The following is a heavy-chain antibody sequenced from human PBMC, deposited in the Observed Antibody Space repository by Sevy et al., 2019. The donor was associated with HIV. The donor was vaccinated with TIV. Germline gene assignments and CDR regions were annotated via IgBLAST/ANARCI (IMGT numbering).Heavy chain of an antibody. D-gene: IGHD3-16*02. J-gene: IGHJ4*02. V-gene: IGHV3-74*01. Sequence: GGSLRLSCAASGFTFNNYWIHWVRQAPGKGLVWVSRITNDGSSTGYAGSVEGRFTLSRDNAKNTVYLQMDSLRAEDMAMYYCARDRGLSTPFDYWGQGALVTVSS. CDR2: ITNDGSST. CDR1: GFTFNNYW. CDR3: ARDRGLSTPFDY.